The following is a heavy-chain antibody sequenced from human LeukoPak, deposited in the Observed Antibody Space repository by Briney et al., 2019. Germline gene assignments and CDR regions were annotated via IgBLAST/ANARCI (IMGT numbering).Heavy chain of an antibody. CDR2: IIPIFGTA. D-gene: IGHD3-10*01. CDR1: GGTFSSYA. CDR3: ARGYGSGP. J-gene: IGHJ4*02. V-gene: IGHV1-69*05. Sequence: SVKVSCKASGGTFSSYAISWVRQAPGQGLEWMGGIIPIFGTANYAQKLQGRVTMTTDTSTSTAYMELRSLRSDDTAVYYCARGYGSGPWGQGTLVTVSS.